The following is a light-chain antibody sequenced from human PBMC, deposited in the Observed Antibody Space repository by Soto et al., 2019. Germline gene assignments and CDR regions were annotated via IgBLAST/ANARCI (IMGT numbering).Light chain of an antibody. CDR1: SSDIGGYNY. Sequence: QSVLTQPPSASGSPGQSVTISCTGTSSDIGGYNYVSWYQQPPGKAPKLMIYEVTKRPSGVPDPFSGSKSGNTVSLTVSGLQAEDEADYYCTSFAGNFNVVFGGGTKLTVL. CDR2: EVT. J-gene: IGLJ2*01. CDR3: TSFAGNFNVV. V-gene: IGLV2-8*01.